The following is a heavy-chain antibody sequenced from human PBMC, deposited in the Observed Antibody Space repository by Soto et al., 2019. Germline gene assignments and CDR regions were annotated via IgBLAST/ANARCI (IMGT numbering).Heavy chain of an antibody. CDR3: ARDHYVYDILTGYGYYYGMDV. CDR1: GGSISSGDYY. V-gene: IGHV4-30-4*01. Sequence: QVQLQESGPGLVKPSQTLSLTCTVSGGSISSGDYYWSWIRQPPGKGLEWIGYIYYSGCTYYNPSLQSRVTISVDTSKNQFSLKLSSVTAADTAVYYCARDHYVYDILTGYGYYYGMDVWGQGTTVTVSS. J-gene: IGHJ6*02. CDR2: IYYSGCT. D-gene: IGHD3-9*01.